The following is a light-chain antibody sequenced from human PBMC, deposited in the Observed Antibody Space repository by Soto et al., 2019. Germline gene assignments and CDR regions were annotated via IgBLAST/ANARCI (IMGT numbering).Light chain of an antibody. CDR1: QSVSIN. CDR2: DAS. CDR3: QQYNNWPWT. Sequence: EIVMTQSPGTLSVSPGERATLSCRASQSVSINLAWYQQKPGQAPRLLIYDASTRATGIPARFSGSGSGTEFTLTISSLQSKDFAVYYCQQYNNWPWTFGQGTKVDIK. J-gene: IGKJ1*01. V-gene: IGKV3D-15*01.